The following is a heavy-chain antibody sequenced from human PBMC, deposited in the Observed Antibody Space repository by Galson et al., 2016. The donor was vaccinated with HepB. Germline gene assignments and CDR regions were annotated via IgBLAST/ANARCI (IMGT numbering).Heavy chain of an antibody. CDR2: ISTSGSST. V-gene: IGHV3-23*01. J-gene: IGHJ6*02. Sequence: SLRLSCAASGFAFSVYGMTWVRQAPRKGLEWVSAISTSGSSTDYADSVKGRFTISRDNAKNSLYMQMNSLRAEDTAVYYCAREGEYNYGYDYSYGMDGWGQGTTVTVSS. CDR3: AREGEYNYGYDYSYGMDG. D-gene: IGHD5-18*01. CDR1: GFAFSVYG.